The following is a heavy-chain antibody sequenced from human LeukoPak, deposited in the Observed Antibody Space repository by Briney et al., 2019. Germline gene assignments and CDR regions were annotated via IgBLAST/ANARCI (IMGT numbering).Heavy chain of an antibody. Sequence: GASVKVSCKASGYTYTTDGISWVRQAPGQGLEWMGWIDTYSGKTNYAQKFQGRVTMTSDTSTSPASMELRSLRSDDTAVYYCARDPVPGTLYYYDSSARGYFDYWSQGTLVTVSS. D-gene: IGHD3-22*01. J-gene: IGHJ4*02. CDR3: ARDPVPGTLYYYDSSARGYFDY. CDR1: GYTYTTDG. CDR2: IDTYSGKT. V-gene: IGHV1-18*01.